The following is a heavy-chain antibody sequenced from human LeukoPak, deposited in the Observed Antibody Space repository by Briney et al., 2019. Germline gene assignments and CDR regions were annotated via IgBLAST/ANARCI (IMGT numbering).Heavy chain of an antibody. D-gene: IGHD6-19*01. CDR1: GGSISSYY. J-gene: IGHJ4*02. V-gene: IGHV4-59*01. CDR2: IYYSGST. Sequence: SETLSLTCTVSGGSISSYYWSWIRQPPGKGLEWIGYIYYSGSTNYNPSLKSRVTISVDTSKNQFSLKLSSVTAADTAVYYCARVSYSSGWYLDYWGQGTLVTASS. CDR3: ARVSYSSGWYLDY.